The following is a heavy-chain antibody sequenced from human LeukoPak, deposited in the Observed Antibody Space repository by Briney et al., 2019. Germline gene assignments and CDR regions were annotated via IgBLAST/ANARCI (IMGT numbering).Heavy chain of an antibody. J-gene: IGHJ4*02. V-gene: IGHV3-7*03. CDR3: ARVDYVDEGWGY. D-gene: IGHD3-16*01. CDR2: IKQDGSEK. Sequence: PGGSLRLSCGASGITFSSYWMSWVRQAPGKGLEWVADIKQDGSEKNYVDSVKGRFTISRDNAKNSLYLQMNSLRAEDTAVYYCARVDYVDEGWGYWGQGTLVTVSS. CDR1: GITFSSYW.